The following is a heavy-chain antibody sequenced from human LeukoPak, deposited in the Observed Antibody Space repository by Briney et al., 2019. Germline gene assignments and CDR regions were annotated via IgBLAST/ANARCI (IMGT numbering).Heavy chain of an antibody. CDR3: AGDSYYYDSSGF. V-gene: IGHV4-39*01. Sequence: PSETLSLTCTVSGGSISSYYWGWIRQPPGKGLEWIGSIYYSGSTYYNPSLKSRVTISVDTSKNQFSLKLSSVTAADTAVYYCAGDSYYYDSSGFWGQGTLVTVSS. CDR1: GGSISSYY. D-gene: IGHD3-22*01. J-gene: IGHJ4*02. CDR2: IYYSGST.